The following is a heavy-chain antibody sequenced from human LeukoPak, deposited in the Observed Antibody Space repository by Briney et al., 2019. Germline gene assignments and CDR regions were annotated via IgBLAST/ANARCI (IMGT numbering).Heavy chain of an antibody. J-gene: IGHJ6*02. Sequence: GGSLRLSCAASGFTFSSYAMSWVRQAPGKGLEWVSGISASASGTYYADSVKGRFTISRDNAKNSLYLQMNSLRAEDTAVYYCARSPEYYCSSTSCLYYYGMDVWGQGTTVTVSS. CDR2: ISASASGT. CDR1: GFTFSSYA. CDR3: ARSPEYYCSSTSCLYYYGMDV. V-gene: IGHV3-23*01. D-gene: IGHD2-2*01.